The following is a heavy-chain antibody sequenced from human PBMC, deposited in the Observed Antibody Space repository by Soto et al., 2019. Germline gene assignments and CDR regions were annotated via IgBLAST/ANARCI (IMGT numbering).Heavy chain of an antibody. Sequence: QVQLQESGPGLVKPSQTLSLTCSVSGASINSGGYYWTWISQHPGKGLEWIGYIDYTGSPYYNPSLESRATISLNTSTNQFSLRLTSVTAADTAVYYCARRGSRYGSAAFDIWGQGTMVTVSS. D-gene: IGHD2-15*01. J-gene: IGHJ3*02. CDR3: ARRGSRYGSAAFDI. CDR2: IDYTGSP. V-gene: IGHV4-31*03. CDR1: GASINSGGYY.